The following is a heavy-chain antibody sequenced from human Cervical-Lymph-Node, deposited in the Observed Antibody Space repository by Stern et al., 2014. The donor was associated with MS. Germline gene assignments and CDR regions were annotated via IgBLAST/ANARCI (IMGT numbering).Heavy chain of an antibody. CDR1: GYIFTNYA. J-gene: IGHJ4*02. V-gene: IGHV7-4-1*02. D-gene: IGHD3-16*01. Sequence: QVQLVQSGSELKKPGASVKVSCKASGYIFTNYAVNWVRQAPGRGLEWMGWIITYNSTYAQGFTGRFVFSLDTSVNTAYLQINSLKAEDTATYYCAIHSYVRFFDHWGQGTLVTVSS. CDR2: IITYNS. CDR3: AIHSYVRFFDH.